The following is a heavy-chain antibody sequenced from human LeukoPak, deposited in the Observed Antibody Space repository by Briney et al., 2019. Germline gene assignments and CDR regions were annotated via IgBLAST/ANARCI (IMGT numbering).Heavy chain of an antibody. D-gene: IGHD1-26*01. J-gene: IGHJ3*02. V-gene: IGHV4-39*01. Sequence: PSETLSLTCTVSGGSISSSNYYWAWIRQPPGKGLEWIGSIYYSGSTYYNPSLKSRVSISVDTSRKQFSLKLSSVTAADTAVYYCARRLSGVVGVTGDDAFDIWGQGTVVTVSS. CDR1: GGSISSSNYY. CDR3: ARRLSGVVGVTGDDAFDI. CDR2: IYYSGST.